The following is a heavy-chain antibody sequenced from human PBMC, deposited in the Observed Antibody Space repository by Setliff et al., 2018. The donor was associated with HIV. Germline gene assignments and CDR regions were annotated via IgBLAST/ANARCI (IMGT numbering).Heavy chain of an antibody. V-gene: IGHV4-39*01. D-gene: IGHD3-22*01. J-gene: IGHJ4*02. CDR1: GDSINSGPYS. Sequence: PSETLSLTCTVSGDSINSGPYSWGWIRQPPGKGLESIGSISYGGNTYYNPSLKSRVLISGDTSKNQFALKLSSVTAVDTGVYYCARRAGFSEGSGYWFYWGQGTLVTVSS. CDR3: ARRAGFSEGSGYWFY. CDR2: ISYGGNT.